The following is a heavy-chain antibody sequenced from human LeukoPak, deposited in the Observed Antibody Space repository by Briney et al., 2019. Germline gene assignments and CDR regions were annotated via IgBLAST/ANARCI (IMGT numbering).Heavy chain of an antibody. CDR1: GFTFSSYA. CDR2: ISYDGSNK. Sequence: GRSLRLSCAASGFTFSSYAMHWVRQAPGTGLEGVAVISYDGSNKYYADSVKGRFTISRDNSKNTLYLQMNSLRAEDTAVYYCARGVIAVAATPFDYWGQGTLVTVSS. V-gene: IGHV3-30*04. J-gene: IGHJ4*02. CDR3: ARGVIAVAATPFDY. D-gene: IGHD6-19*01.